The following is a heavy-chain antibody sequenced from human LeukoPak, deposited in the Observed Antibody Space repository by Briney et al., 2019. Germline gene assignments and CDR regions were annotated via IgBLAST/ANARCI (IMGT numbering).Heavy chain of an antibody. CDR1: GYTFTGYY. D-gene: IGHD3-3*01. Sequence: ASVKVSCKGSGYTFTGYYMHWVRQAPGQGLEWMGWINPNSGGTNYAQKFQGRVTMTRDTSISTSYMELSRLRPDDTAVYYCARGGSSGEWFSHLDYWGQGTLVTVSS. CDR3: ARGGSSGEWFSHLDY. V-gene: IGHV1-2*02. CDR2: INPNSGGT. J-gene: IGHJ4*02.